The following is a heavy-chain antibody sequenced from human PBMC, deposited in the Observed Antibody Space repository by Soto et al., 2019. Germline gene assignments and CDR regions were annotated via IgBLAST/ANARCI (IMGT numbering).Heavy chain of an antibody. Sequence: SATLSLTCTVSGGSISSGGYYWSWIRQHPGKGLEWIGYIYYSGSTYYNPSLKSRVTISVDTSKNQFTLKLSSVTAADTAVYYCARVGGINWFDPWGQGTLVTVS. D-gene: IGHD1-20*01. J-gene: IGHJ5*02. CDR2: IYYSGST. CDR3: ARVGGINWFDP. V-gene: IGHV4-31*03. CDR1: GGSISSGGYY.